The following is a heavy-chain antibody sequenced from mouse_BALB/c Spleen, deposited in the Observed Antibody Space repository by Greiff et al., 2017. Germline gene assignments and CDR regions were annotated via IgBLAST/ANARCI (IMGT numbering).Heavy chain of an antibody. CDR3: ARANYYGSSYAMDY. D-gene: IGHD1-1*01. CDR2: ISSGGST. CDR1: GFTFSSYA. V-gene: IGHV5-6-5*01. Sequence: EVKLVESGGGLVKPGGSLKLSCAASGFTFSSYAMSWVRQTPEKRLEWVASISSGGSTYYPDSVKGRFTISRDNARNILYLQMSSLRSEDTAMYYCARANYYGSSYAMDYWGQGTSVTVSS. J-gene: IGHJ4*01.